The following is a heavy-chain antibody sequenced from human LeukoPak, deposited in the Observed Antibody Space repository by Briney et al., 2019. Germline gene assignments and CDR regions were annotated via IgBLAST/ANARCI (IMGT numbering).Heavy chain of an antibody. D-gene: IGHD6-6*01. Sequence: ASVKVSCKASGYTFTSYAMHWVRQAPGQGLEWMGWINPNSGGTNYAQKFQGRVTMTRDTSISTAYMELSRLRSDDTAVYYCARDSIAARGNFYYYYYMDVWGKGTTVTVSS. CDR1: GYTFTSYA. CDR2: INPNSGGT. CDR3: ARDSIAARGNFYYYYYMDV. J-gene: IGHJ6*03. V-gene: IGHV1-2*02.